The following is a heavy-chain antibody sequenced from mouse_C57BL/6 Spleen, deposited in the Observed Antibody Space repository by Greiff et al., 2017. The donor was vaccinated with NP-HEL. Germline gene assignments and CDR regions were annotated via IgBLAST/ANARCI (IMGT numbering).Heavy chain of an antibody. V-gene: IGHV1-55*01. CDR3: ARYERWYAMDY. D-gene: IGHD2-3*01. Sequence: QVQLKQPGAELVKPGASVKMSCKASGYTFTSYWITWVKQRPGQGLEWIGDIYPGSGSTNYNEKFKSKATLTVDTSSSTAYMQLSSLTSEDSAVYYCARYERWYAMDYWGQGTSVTVSS. CDR2: IYPGSGST. J-gene: IGHJ4*01. CDR1: GYTFTSYW.